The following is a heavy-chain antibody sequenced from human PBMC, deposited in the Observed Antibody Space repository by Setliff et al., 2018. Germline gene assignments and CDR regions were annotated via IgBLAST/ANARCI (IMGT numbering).Heavy chain of an antibody. Sequence: PSETLSLTCTVSGGSINSGSYYWSWIRQPAGKGLEWIGRIYSRGSTNYNPSLKSRVTVSLDASKNQLSLKLSSVTAADTVVYYCARRETYYNFWSGYYAYWGQGTLVTVSS. D-gene: IGHD3-3*01. V-gene: IGHV4-61*02. CDR2: IYSRGST. CDR1: GGSINSGSYY. J-gene: IGHJ4*02. CDR3: ARRETYYNFWSGYYAY.